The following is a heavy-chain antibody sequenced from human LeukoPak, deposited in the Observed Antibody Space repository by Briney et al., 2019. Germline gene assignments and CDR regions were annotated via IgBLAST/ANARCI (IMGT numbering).Heavy chain of an antibody. CDR3: ARGVRGYSNYDP. CDR2: IYYSGST. J-gene: IGHJ5*02. V-gene: IGHV4-59*01. D-gene: IGHD4-11*01. CDR1: GGSISSYY. Sequence: SETLSLTCTVSGGSISSYYWSWIRQPPGKGLEWIGYIYYSGSTNHNPSLKSRVTISVDTSKNQFSLKLSSVTAADTAVYCCARGVRGYSNYDPWGQGTLVTVSS.